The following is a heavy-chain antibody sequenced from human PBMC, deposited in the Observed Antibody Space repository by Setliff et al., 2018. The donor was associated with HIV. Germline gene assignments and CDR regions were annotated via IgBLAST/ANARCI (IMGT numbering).Heavy chain of an antibody. CDR1: GGSISVNNYY. V-gene: IGHV4-39*02. CDR2: VHKSGNS. CDR3: ARLDYSSYYSYYIDV. D-gene: IGHD4-4*01. Sequence: PSETLSLTCSVSGGSISVNNYYWAWVRQPPGKGLEWIGSVHKSGNSYYKPSLKSRATISVDTSENHFSLRLSSVTAADTAVYYCARLDYSSYYSYYIDVWGEGTMVTVSS. J-gene: IGHJ6*03.